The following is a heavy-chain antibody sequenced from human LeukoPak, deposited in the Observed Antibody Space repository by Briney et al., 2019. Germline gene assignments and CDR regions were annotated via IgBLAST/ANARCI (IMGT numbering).Heavy chain of an antibody. J-gene: IGHJ6*03. CDR2: IYYSGST. CDR3: AREGYQLLSGYFYYYMDV. V-gene: IGHV4-59*01. CDR1: GGSISSYY. Sequence: SETLSLTCTVSGGSISSYYWSWIRQPPGKGLEWIGYIYYSGSTNYNPSLKSRVTISVGTSKNQFSLKLSSVTAADTAVYYCAREGYQLLSGYFYYYMDVWGKGTTVTVSS. D-gene: IGHD2-2*01.